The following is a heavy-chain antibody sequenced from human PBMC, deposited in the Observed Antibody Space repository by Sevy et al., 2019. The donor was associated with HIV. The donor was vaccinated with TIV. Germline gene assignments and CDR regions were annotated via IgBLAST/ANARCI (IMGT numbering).Heavy chain of an antibody. CDR1: GFTFSSYA. V-gene: IGHV3-23*01. J-gene: IGHJ6*03. CDR2: ISGSGGST. CDR3: AKVFAGMVRGVITPRYWDYYYYMDV. Sequence: GGSLRLSCAASGFTFSSYAMSWVRQAPGKGLEWVSAISGSGGSTYYADSVKGRFTISRDNSKNTLYLQMNSLRAEETAVYYCAKVFAGMVRGVITPRYWDYYYYMDVWGKGTTVTVSS. D-gene: IGHD3-10*01.